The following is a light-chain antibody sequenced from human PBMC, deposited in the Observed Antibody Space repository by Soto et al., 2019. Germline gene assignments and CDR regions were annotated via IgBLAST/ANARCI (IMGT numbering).Light chain of an antibody. CDR3: QQYGSSPYT. V-gene: IGKV3-20*01. CDR1: QSVSSTY. J-gene: IGKJ2*01. CDR2: AAS. Sequence: EIVLTQSPGTLSLSPGERAALSCRASQSVSSTYLTWYQQKLGQAPRLLIYAASNRATGTPDRFSGSGSGTDFTLTISRLEPEDFAVYYCQQYGSSPYTFGQGTKLEIK.